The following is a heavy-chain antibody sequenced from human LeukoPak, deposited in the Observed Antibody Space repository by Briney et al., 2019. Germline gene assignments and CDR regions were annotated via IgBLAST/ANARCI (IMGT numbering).Heavy chain of an antibody. CDR2: ISGSGGST. Sequence: PGGSLRLSCAASGFTFSSYAMSWVRQAPGKGLEWVSAISGSGGSTYYADSVKGRFTISRDNSKSTLYLQMNSLRAEDTAVYYCATSPNPLYYYDSSGWTDYWGQGTLVTASS. CDR3: ATSPNPLYYYDSSGWTDY. J-gene: IGHJ4*02. CDR1: GFTFSSYA. V-gene: IGHV3-23*01. D-gene: IGHD3-22*01.